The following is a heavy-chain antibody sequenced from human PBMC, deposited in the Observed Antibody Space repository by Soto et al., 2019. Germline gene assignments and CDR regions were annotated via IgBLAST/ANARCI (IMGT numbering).Heavy chain of an antibody. D-gene: IGHD1-1*01. Sequence: ASVKVCCKASFYNFIGYGITWVRQAPGQGIECMGWNSAYNGNSNYAQSLQGRVTMTTDTSTATAYLELRSLRPDDTAVYFCARGMYMAWCDPWGQRTPVTVSS. CDR2: NSAYNGNS. V-gene: IGHV1-18*01. CDR1: FYNFIGYG. J-gene: IGHJ5*02. CDR3: ARGMYMAWCDP.